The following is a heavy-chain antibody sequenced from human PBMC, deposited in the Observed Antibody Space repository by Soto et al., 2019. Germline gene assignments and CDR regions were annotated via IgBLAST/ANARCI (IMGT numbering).Heavy chain of an antibody. CDR3: ARDSSSSGYYYGMDV. CDR2: VSGYSGHS. V-gene: IGHV1-18*01. D-gene: IGHD6-6*01. Sequence: QVHLVQSGAEVKKPGASVKVSCKASNETLTTYGISWVRQAPGQGLEWMGWVSGYSGHSSSAQEFQDRVIMTTDTSTTTAYMKLRSLTYDDSAVYFCARDSSSSGYYYGMDVWGQGTTVTVSS. CDR1: NETLTTYG. J-gene: IGHJ6*02.